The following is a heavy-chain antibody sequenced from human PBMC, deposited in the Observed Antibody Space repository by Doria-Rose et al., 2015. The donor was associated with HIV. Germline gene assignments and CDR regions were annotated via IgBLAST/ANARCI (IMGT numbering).Heavy chain of an antibody. Sequence: VQLVESGGGLVKPGGSLRLPCAASGFTFSDYYMSWIRPPPGKGLEWVSYISSSGSYIYSADSVKGRFTISRDRAKNSLYLEMNSLRAKDTAVYYCACGVGATGDYWGQGTLVTVSS. J-gene: IGHJ4*02. CDR2: ISSSGSYI. V-gene: IGHV3-11*01. D-gene: IGHD1-26*01. CDR3: ACGVGATGDY. CDR1: GFTFSDYY.